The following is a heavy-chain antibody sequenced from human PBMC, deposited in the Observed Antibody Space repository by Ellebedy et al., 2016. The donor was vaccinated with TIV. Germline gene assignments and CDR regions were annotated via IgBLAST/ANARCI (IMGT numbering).Heavy chain of an antibody. V-gene: IGHV1-8*03. CDR1: GYTFTSYD. CDR3: ARRIAAAGKGYYYYGMDV. CDR2: MNPNSGNT. Sequence: AASVKVSCKASGYTFTSYDINWVRQATGQGLEWMGWMNPNSGNTGYAQKFQGRVTITADESTSTAYMELSSLRSEDTAVYYCARRIAAAGKGYYYYGMDVWGQGTTVTVSS. D-gene: IGHD6-13*01. J-gene: IGHJ6*02.